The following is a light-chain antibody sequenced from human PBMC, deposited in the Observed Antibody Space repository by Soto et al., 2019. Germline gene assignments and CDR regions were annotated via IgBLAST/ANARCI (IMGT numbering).Light chain of an antibody. V-gene: IGLV2-14*01. J-gene: IGLJ1*01. CDR1: SSDGGGYNY. Sequence: QSVLTQPASVSGSPGQSIAISCTGTSSDGGGYNYVSWYQQHPGKAPKLMVYDVSNRPTGVSNRFSGSKSGNTASLTISGLQADDEADYYSSSYTSSSTYVFGTGTKVTVL. CDR3: SSYTSSSTYV. CDR2: DVS.